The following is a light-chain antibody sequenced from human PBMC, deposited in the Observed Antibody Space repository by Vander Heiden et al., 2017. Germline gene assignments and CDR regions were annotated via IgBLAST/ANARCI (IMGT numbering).Light chain of an antibody. V-gene: IGLV3-1*01. CDR2: QDK. J-gene: IGLJ2*01. Sequence: SYELTQSPSVSVSPGQTTTITCSGDKLGDKYVSWYQKKPGQSPVLLIYQDKNRPSGIPERFSASNSGNTATLTISGAQAIDEDDYYCLTWDTSTEVFGGGTKLTVL. CDR3: LTWDTSTEV. CDR1: KLGDKY.